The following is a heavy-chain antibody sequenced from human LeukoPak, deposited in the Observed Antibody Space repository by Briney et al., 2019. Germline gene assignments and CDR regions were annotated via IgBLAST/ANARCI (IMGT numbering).Heavy chain of an antibody. Sequence: GGSLRLSCAACGFTFSSYWMSWVRQAPGRGLECVANIKQDGSEKYCVDSVKGRFTISRDNAKNSLYLQMNSLRAEDTAVYYCARDINYYDSSSSDYWGQGTLVTVSS. V-gene: IGHV3-7*01. CDR3: ARDINYYDSSSSDY. D-gene: IGHD3-22*01. J-gene: IGHJ4*02. CDR1: GFTFSSYW. CDR2: IKQDGSEK.